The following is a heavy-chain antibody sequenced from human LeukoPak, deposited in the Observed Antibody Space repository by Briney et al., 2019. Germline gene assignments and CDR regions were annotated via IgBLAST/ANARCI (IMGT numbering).Heavy chain of an antibody. CDR1: GFTFSSIA. CDR2: IRGNGDTA. D-gene: IGHD1-1*01. J-gene: IGHJ4*02. V-gene: IGHV3-23*01. Sequence: PGGPLRLSCAASGFTFSSIAMTWVRQAPGKGLEWVSTIRGNGDTACNADSVRGRFAISRDDSKNALFLQMNSLRLEDTAIYYCAKGQELDDGVFDSWGQGTRVTVSS. CDR3: AKGQELDDGVFDS.